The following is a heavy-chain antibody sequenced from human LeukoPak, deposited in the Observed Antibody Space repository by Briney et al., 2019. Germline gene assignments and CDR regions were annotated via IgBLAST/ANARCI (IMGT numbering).Heavy chain of an antibody. V-gene: IGHV4-59*01. CDR2: IYYSGST. D-gene: IGHD3-10*01. J-gene: IGHJ4*02. Sequence: SETLSLTCTVSGGSISSYYWSWIRQPPGRGLEWIGYIYYSGSTNYNPSLKSRVTISVATSNNQFSLKLSSVTAADTAVYYCARSMVRGTHYFAYWGQGTLVTVSS. CDR1: GGSISSYY. CDR3: ARSMVRGTHYFAY.